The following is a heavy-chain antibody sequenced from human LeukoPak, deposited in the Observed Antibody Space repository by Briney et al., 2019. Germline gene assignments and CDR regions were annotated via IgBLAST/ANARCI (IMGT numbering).Heavy chain of an antibody. D-gene: IGHD4-11*01. V-gene: IGHV1-46*01. CDR2: INPSGGST. CDR1: EYTFTGYY. CDR3: ARESKEAFDI. J-gene: IGHJ3*02. Sequence: ASVKVSCKTSEYTFTGYYMHWVRQAPGQGLEWMGIINPSGGSTSYAQKFQGRVTMTRDTSTSTVYMELSSLRSEDTAVYYCARESKEAFDIWGQGTMVTVSS.